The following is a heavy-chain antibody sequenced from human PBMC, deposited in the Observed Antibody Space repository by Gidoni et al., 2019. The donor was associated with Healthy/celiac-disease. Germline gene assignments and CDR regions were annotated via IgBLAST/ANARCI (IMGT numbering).Heavy chain of an antibody. J-gene: IGHJ3*02. CDR2: IWYDGSNK. Sequence: GLEWVAVIWYDGSNKYYADSVKGRFTISRDNSKNTLYLQMNSLRAEDTAVYYCARGGRDDYGDYVYNGRDDAFDIWGQGTMVTVSS. D-gene: IGHD4-17*01. V-gene: IGHV3-33*01. CDR3: ARGGRDDYGDYVYNGRDDAFDI.